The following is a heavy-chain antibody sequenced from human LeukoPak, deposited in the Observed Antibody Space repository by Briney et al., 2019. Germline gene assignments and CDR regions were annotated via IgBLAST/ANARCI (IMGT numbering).Heavy chain of an antibody. CDR3: AKNARRAVAARTFDY. CDR1: GFPFSKNA. J-gene: IGHJ4*02. CDR2: IGGSGGST. Sequence: GESLRLSCAASGFPFSKNAMSWVRQAPGKGLEWVSSIGGSGGSTYYADAVKGRFTISRDNSKNTLYLQMNSLRAEDTAVYYCAKNARRAVAARTFDYWGQGTLVTVSS. D-gene: IGHD6-19*01. V-gene: IGHV3-23*01.